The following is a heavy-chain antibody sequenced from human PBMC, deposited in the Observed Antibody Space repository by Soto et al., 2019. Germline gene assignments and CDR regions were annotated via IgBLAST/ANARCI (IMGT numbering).Heavy chain of an antibody. CDR3: ARMVRGSNIDYYHYIDA. V-gene: IGHV1-18*01. Sequence: QVQLVQSGPEVKKPGASVKVSCKASGYTFTSHGVSWVRQAPGQGLEWMGWISASNGATNYAQKLQGRVTVTTDTSTITAYMELRILRSEDTAVYYCARMVRGSNIDYYHYIDAWGKGTTVTVSS. D-gene: IGHD3-10*01. CDR2: ISASNGAT. CDR1: GYTFTSHG. J-gene: IGHJ6*03.